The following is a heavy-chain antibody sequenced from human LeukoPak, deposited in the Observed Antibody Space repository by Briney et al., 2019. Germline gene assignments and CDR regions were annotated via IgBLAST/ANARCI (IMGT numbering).Heavy chain of an antibody. D-gene: IGHD4-17*01. Sequence: PSDPLTLTCTVSGGPISSYYWSWLRQPPGKALEWIGYIYYSGSTNYNPPLKSRVTISVDTSKNQFSLKLSSVTAADTAVYYCAREFYRDYLRRSYYYYGMDGWGQGTTVTVSS. CDR2: IYYSGST. CDR3: AREFYRDYLRRSYYYYGMDG. J-gene: IGHJ6*02. CDR1: GGPISSYY. V-gene: IGHV4-59*01.